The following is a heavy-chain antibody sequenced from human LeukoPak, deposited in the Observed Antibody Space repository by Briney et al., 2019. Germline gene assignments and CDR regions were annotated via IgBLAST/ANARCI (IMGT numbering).Heavy chain of an antibody. D-gene: IGHD6-19*01. J-gene: IGHJ4*02. CDR3: ARASSGWYGLDY. Sequence: GGSLRLSCAASGFTFSSYSMNWVRQAPGKGLEWVSSISSSSSNIYYADSVKGRFTISRDNAKNSQYLQMNSLRAEDTAVYYCARASSGWYGLDYWGQGTLVTVSS. CDR1: GFTFSSYS. CDR2: ISSSSSNI. V-gene: IGHV3-21*01.